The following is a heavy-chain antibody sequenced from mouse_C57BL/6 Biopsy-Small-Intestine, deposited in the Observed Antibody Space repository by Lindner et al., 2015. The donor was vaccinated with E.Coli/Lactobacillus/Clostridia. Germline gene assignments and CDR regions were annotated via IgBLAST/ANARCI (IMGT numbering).Heavy chain of an antibody. CDR1: GGTISNHG. Sequence: KVSCKTSGGTISNHGITWVRQAPGQGLEWMGGIVPMFGTVNLAQKFQDRVTITADESTSTVYMEMSSLRSEDTAVYFCARDVGEYSDRHWFDSWGQGTMVTVSS. J-gene: IGHJ4*01. V-gene: IGHV1S126*01. D-gene: IGHD2-13*01. CDR3: ARDVGEYSDRHWFDS. CDR2: IVPMFGTV.